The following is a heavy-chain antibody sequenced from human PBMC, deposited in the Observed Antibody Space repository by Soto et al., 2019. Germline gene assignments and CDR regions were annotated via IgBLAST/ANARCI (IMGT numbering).Heavy chain of an antibody. CDR1: GGTFSSYA. D-gene: IGHD6-13*01. CDR2: IIPIFGTA. V-gene: IGHV1-69*12. J-gene: IGHJ4*02. CDR3: AAGGGGSSWDFDY. Sequence: QVQLVQSGAEVKKPGSSVKVSCKASGGTFSSYAISWVRQAPGQGLEWMGGIIPIFGTANYAQKFQGRVTLPEDEYPGTADMELGRLRAKGTAGYYCAAGGGGSSWDFDYWGQGTLVTVSS.